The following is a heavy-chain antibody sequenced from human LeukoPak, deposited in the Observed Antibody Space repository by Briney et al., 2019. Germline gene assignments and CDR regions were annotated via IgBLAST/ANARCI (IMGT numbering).Heavy chain of an antibody. CDR2: ITGGGGGT. Sequence: GVSLRLSCAASGFTFSSYAMSWVRQAPGKGLEWVSAITGGGGGTHYADSVKGRFTISRDNSKNTLYLQMNSLRDEDTAVYYCAKEGLQLWFDYWGQGTLVTVSS. D-gene: IGHD5-18*01. CDR3: AKEGLQLWFDY. J-gene: IGHJ4*01. CDR1: GFTFSSYA. V-gene: IGHV3-23*01.